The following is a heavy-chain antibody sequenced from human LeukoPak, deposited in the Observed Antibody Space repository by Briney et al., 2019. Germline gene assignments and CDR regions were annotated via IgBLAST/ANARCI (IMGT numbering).Heavy chain of an antibody. Sequence: GGSLRLSCAASGFTFSSYWMSWVRQAPGKGLEWVANIKQDGSEKYYVDSVKGRFTISRDNAKNSLYLQMNSLRAEDTAVYYCARGRDYYDTSEWDNWFDPWGQGTLVTVSS. D-gene: IGHD3-22*01. CDR2: IKQDGSEK. CDR1: GFTFSSYW. J-gene: IGHJ5*02. CDR3: ARGRDYYDTSEWDNWFDP. V-gene: IGHV3-7*01.